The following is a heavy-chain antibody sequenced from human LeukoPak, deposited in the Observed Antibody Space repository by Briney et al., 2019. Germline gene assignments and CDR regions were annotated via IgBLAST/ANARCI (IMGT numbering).Heavy chain of an antibody. Sequence: PGGSLRLSCAASGFTFSSYAMSWVRQAPGKGLGWVSAISGSGGSTHYADSVKGRFTISRDNSKNTLYLQMNSLRAEDTAVYYCAKDAGWFGELLDYYYYYGMDVWGQGTTVTVSS. CDR3: AKDAGWFGELLDYYYYYGMDV. V-gene: IGHV3-23*01. D-gene: IGHD3-10*01. J-gene: IGHJ6*02. CDR1: GFTFSSYA. CDR2: ISGSGGST.